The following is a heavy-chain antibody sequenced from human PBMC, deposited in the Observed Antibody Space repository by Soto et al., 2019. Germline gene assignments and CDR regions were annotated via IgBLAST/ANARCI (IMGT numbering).Heavy chain of an antibody. D-gene: IGHD1-20*01. V-gene: IGHV3-23*01. CDR2: VSGSGGGT. CDR1: GFTFSSYT. Sequence: GGSLRLSCAASGFTFSSYTMSWVLQAPGKGLQWISAVSGSGGGTYYADSVKGRFTISRDNSKDTLYLQMNNLRAEDTAVYYCAKPPDYNWNDYWGQGTLVTVSS. J-gene: IGHJ4*02. CDR3: AKPPDYNWNDY.